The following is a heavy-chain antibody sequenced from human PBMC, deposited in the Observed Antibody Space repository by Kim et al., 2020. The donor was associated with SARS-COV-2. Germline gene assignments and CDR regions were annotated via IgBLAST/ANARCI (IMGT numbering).Heavy chain of an antibody. Sequence: STYYADSVKGRFTISRDNSKNTLYLQMNSLRAEDTAVYYCAKYRGYSYGLWGQGTLVTVSS. V-gene: IGHV3-23*03. CDR3: AKYRGYSYGL. CDR2: ST. D-gene: IGHD5-18*01. J-gene: IGHJ4*02.